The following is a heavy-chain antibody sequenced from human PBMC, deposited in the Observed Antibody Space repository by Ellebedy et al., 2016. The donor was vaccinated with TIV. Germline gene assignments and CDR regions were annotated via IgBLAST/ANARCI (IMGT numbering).Heavy chain of an antibody. CDR2: IWFDGSNK. Sequence: GESLKISCAASGFTFSSYGMHWVRQAPGKGLEWVAVIWFDGSNKYYADSVKGRFTISRDNSKNTLYLQMNSLRVEDTAVYYCARDKSRTMIPLDYWGQGTLVTVSS. CDR1: GFTFSSYG. CDR3: ARDKSRTMIPLDY. J-gene: IGHJ4*02. V-gene: IGHV3-33*01. D-gene: IGHD3-22*01.